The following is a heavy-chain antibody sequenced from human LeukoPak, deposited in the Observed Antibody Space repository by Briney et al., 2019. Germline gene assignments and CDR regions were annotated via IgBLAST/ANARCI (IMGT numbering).Heavy chain of an antibody. V-gene: IGHV3-7*01. J-gene: IGHJ4*02. CDR2: IKQDGSEK. CDR3: ARGNFLVDSSSWYGY. D-gene: IGHD6-13*01. Sequence: GGSLRLSCAASGFTFSSYCMSWVRQAPGKGLEWVANIKQDGSEKYYADSVKGRFTISRDNAKNSLYLQMNNLRAEDTAVYYCARGNFLVDSSSWYGYWGQGTMVTVSS. CDR1: GFTFSSYC.